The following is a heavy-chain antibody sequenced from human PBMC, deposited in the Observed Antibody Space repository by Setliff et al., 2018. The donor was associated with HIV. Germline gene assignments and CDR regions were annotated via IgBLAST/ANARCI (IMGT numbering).Heavy chain of an antibody. CDR2: INPSGGST. J-gene: IGHJ5*02. V-gene: IGHV1-46*01. D-gene: IGHD6-13*01. CDR1: GYAFTNYY. Sequence: ASVKVSCKASGYAFTNYYLHWVRQAPGQGLAWMGIINPSGGSTIYAQKFQGRVTITTDESTSTAYMELSSLRSEDTAVYYCARAPGIAAAYWFDPWGQGTLVTVSS. CDR3: ARAPGIAAAYWFDP.